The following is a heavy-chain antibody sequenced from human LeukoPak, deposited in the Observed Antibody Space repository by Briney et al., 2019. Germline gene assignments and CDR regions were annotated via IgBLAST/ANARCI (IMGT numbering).Heavy chain of an antibody. V-gene: IGHV4-59*08. CDR3: ARTPFGVVISHFDY. CDR2: IYYSGST. D-gene: IGHD3-3*01. CDR1: GGSISSYY. J-gene: IGHJ4*02. Sequence: HSETLSLTCTVSGGSISSYYWSWIRQPPGKGLEWIGYIYYSGSTNYNPSLKSRVTISVDTSKNQFSLKLSSVTAADTAVYYCARTPFGVVISHFDYWGQGTLVTVSS.